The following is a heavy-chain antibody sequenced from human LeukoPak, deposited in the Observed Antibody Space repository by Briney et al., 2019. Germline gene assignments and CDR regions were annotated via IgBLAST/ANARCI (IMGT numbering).Heavy chain of an antibody. CDR2: IYYSGST. CDR1: GGSISSGGYY. V-gene: IGHV4-31*03. CDR3: ARGRDVVVPAASHYYYYGMDV. J-gene: IGHJ6*02. D-gene: IGHD2-2*01. Sequence: SETLSLTCTVSGGSISSGGYYWSWIRQHPGKGLEWIGYIYYSGSTYYNPSLKSRVTISVDTSKNQFSLKLSSVTAADTAVYYCARGRDVVVPAASHYYYYGMDVWGQGTTVTVSS.